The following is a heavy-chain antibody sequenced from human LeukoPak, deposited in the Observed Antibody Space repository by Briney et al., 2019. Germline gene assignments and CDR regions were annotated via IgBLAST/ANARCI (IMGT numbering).Heavy chain of an antibody. D-gene: IGHD3-16*02. CDR3: AKDPVVGAPHVFDI. CDR1: GFTFSTYA. J-gene: IGHJ3*02. CDR2: ISGGIMINT. Sequence: GGSLRLSCAASGFTFSTYAMSWVRQAPGKGLEWVAAISGGIMINTYYTDSVKGRFTISSDNSKNTLYLQMNSLRDDDTAVYYCAKDPVVGAPHVFDIWGQGTMVTVSS. V-gene: IGHV3-23*01.